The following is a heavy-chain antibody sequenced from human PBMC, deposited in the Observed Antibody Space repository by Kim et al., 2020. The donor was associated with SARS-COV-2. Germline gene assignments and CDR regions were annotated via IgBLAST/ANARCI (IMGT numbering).Heavy chain of an antibody. CDR2: INHSGST. CDR1: GGSFSGYY. J-gene: IGHJ6*04. D-gene: IGHD5-18*01. Sequence: SETLSLTCAVYGGSFSGYYWSWIRQPPGKGLEWIGEINHSGSTNYNPSLKSRVTISVDTSKNQFSLKLSSVTAADTAVYYCARGRRDTAMVTPYYGMDVWGEGDTVTVSS. CDR3: ARGRRDTAMVTPYYGMDV. V-gene: IGHV4-34*01.